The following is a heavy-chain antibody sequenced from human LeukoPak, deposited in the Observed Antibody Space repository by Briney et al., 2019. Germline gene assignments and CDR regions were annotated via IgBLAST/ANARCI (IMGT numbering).Heavy chain of an antibody. CDR2: IRYDGSNK. CDR1: GFTFSSYG. V-gene: IGHV3-30*02. J-gene: IGHJ4*02. Sequence: GGSLRLSCAASGFTFSSYGMHWVRQAPGKGLEWVAFIRYDGSNKYYADSVKGRFTISRDNSKNTLYLQMNSLRAEDTAVYYCAKEGRYYDYVWGSYHSGYFDYWGQGTLVTVSS. D-gene: IGHD3-16*02. CDR3: AKEGRYYDYVWGSYHSGYFDY.